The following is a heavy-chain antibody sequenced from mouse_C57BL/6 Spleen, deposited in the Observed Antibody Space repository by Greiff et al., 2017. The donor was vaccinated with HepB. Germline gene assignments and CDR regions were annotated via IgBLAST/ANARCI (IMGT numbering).Heavy chain of an antibody. Sequence: VKLQQPGAELVKPGASVKLSCKASGYTFTSYWMHWVKQRPGQGLEWIGMIHPNSGSTNYNEKFKSKATLTVDKSSSTAYMQLSSLTSEDSAVYYCASYYSNYGWFAYWGQGTLVTVSA. CDR1: GYTFTSYW. J-gene: IGHJ3*01. V-gene: IGHV1-64*01. CDR3: ASYYSNYGWFAY. D-gene: IGHD2-5*01. CDR2: IHPNSGST.